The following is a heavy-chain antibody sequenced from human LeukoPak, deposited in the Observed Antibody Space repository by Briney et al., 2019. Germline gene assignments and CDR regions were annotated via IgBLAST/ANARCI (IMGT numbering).Heavy chain of an antibody. D-gene: IGHD5-24*01. V-gene: IGHV4-34*01. Sequence: PSQSRSPTCPVYADSFGTYYCSCIRHPPTNLPDWIGEINHSGNTNYNPSLKSRVTISVDTSKNQFSLKLSSVTAADTAVYYCARVDGDGYNIPDYWSQGTLVTVSS. CDR3: ARVDGDGYNIPDY. CDR1: ADSFGTYY. CDR2: INHSGNT. J-gene: IGHJ4*02.